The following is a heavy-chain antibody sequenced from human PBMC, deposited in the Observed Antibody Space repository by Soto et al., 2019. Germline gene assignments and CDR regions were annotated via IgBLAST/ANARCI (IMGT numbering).Heavy chain of an antibody. CDR2: IYHSGST. V-gene: IGHV4-4*02. Sequence: PSETLSLTCAVSGGSISSSNWWSWVRKPPGRGLEWIGEIYHSGSTNYNPSLKSRVTMSVDKSKNQFSLNLSSVTAADTAVYYCARARDTAMIKFDFWGQGTLVTVSS. CDR3: ARARDTAMIKFDF. CDR1: GGSISSSNW. D-gene: IGHD5-18*01. J-gene: IGHJ4*02.